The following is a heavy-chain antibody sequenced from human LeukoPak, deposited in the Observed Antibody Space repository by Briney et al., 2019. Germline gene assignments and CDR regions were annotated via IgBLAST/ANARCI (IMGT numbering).Heavy chain of an antibody. J-gene: IGHJ4*02. V-gene: IGHV3-48*03. CDR3: ARVGYSYGTSFDY. D-gene: IGHD5-18*01. Sequence: GGSLRLSCAASGFTFSSYEMNWVRQAPGKGLEWVSYIVGSGSTINYADSVKGRFTISKDNAKNSLFLQMNSLRAEDTAIYYCARVGYSYGTSFDYWGQGTLVTVSS. CDR2: IVGSGSTI. CDR1: GFTFSSYE.